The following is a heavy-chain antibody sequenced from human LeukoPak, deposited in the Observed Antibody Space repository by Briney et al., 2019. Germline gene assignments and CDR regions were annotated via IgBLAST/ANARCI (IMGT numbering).Heavy chain of an antibody. CDR3: ARDGWFGELLQTGGFLDY. D-gene: IGHD3-10*01. Sequence: LRLVHAVKRFTLRSYGKQCGPQASRKGQEKGAVIWYDGIKKYYADTVKGRFTISRDNSTNTLYLQMNSLRAEDTAVYYCARDGWFGELLQTGGFLDYWGQGTLVTVSS. V-gene: IGHV3-33*08. J-gene: IGHJ4*02. CDR1: RFTLRSYG. CDR2: IWYDGIKK.